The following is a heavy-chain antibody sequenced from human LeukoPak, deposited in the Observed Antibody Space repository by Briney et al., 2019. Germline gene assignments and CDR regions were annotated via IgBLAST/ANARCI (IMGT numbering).Heavy chain of an antibody. V-gene: IGHV3-7*03. CDR3: ARELLSYYGSGSLNY. D-gene: IGHD3-10*01. Sequence: GGSLTLSCAASGFTFSSYWMSWVRQAPGKGLEWVANIKQDGSEKYYVDSVKGRFTISRDNAKNSLYLQMNSLRAEDTAVYYCARELLSYYGSGSLNYWGQGTLVTVSS. CDR1: GFTFSSYW. J-gene: IGHJ4*02. CDR2: IKQDGSEK.